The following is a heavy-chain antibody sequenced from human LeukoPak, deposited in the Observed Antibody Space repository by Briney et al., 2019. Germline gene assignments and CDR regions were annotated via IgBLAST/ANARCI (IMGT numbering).Heavy chain of an antibody. CDR3: ARGRYNWNDEFDY. D-gene: IGHD1-1*01. CDR2: INPNSGGT. V-gene: IGHV1-2*04. J-gene: IGHJ4*02. Sequence: GASVKVSCKASGYTFTGYYMHWVRQAPGQGLEWMGWINPNSGGTNYAQKFQGWVTMTRDTSISTAYMELSRLRSDDTAVYYCARGRYNWNDEFDYWGQGTLVTFSS. CDR1: GYTFTGYY.